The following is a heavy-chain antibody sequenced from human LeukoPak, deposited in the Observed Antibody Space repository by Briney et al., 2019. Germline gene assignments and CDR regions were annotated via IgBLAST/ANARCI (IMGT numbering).Heavy chain of an antibody. CDR1: GFTFSSSR. J-gene: IGHJ4*02. Sequence: GGSLRLSCAASGFTFSSSRMNGGRQAPGKGLEWVSYISRSGSTIYYADSVKGRFTISRDNAKNSLYLQMNSLRAEDTAVYYCARDLTGTTSPYYFDYWGQGTLVTVSS. CDR2: ISRSGSTI. D-gene: IGHD1-7*01. CDR3: ARDLTGTTSPYYFDY. V-gene: IGHV3-48*04.